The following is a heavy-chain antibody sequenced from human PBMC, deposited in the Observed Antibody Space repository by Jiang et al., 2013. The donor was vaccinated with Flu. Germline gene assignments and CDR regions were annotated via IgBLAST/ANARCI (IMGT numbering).Heavy chain of an antibody. D-gene: IGHD6-13*01. Sequence: SQTLSLTCAISGDSVSSNEAAWNWIRQSPSRGLEWLGRTYYKSARFDEYADSVKSRISITPDTSKNHFSLHLKSVTPDDTAVYYCARDLPGDIYTSNWSGFDAWGQGTLVTVSS. CDR1: GDSVSSNEAA. V-gene: IGHV6-1*01. CDR3: ARDLPGDIYTSNWSGFDA. CDR2: TYYKSARFD. J-gene: IGHJ5*02.